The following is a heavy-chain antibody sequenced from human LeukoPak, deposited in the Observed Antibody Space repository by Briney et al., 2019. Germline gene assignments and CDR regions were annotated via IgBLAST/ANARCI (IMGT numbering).Heavy chain of an antibody. D-gene: IGHD1-26*01. V-gene: IGHV3-23*01. CDR2: IGASGGPT. J-gene: IGHJ4*02. Sequence: GGSLRLSCAASGFTFSSYAMSWVRQAPEKGLEWVSAIGASGGPTFYSDSVRCRFTISRDNSKNTLYLQLNSLRAEDTAVYYCATLARFSGSYHGVDYWGQGTLVTVSS. CDR3: ATLARFSGSYHGVDY. CDR1: GFTFSSYA.